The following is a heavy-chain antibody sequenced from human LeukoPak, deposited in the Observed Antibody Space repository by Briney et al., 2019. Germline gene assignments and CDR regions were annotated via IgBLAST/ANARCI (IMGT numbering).Heavy chain of an antibody. CDR3: AKTPPHYYYDSSGYYSSYYYYYYMDV. J-gene: IGHJ6*03. D-gene: IGHD3-22*01. Sequence: GSLRLSRAASGFTFSSYGVHWVRQAPGKGLEWEAFIRYDGSNKYYPDSVKSRFTISRDNSKNTLYLQMNSLRAEDTAVYYCAKTPPHYYYDSSGYYSSYYYYYYMDVWGKGTTVTVSS. V-gene: IGHV3-30*02. CDR2: IRYDGSNK. CDR1: GFTFSSYG.